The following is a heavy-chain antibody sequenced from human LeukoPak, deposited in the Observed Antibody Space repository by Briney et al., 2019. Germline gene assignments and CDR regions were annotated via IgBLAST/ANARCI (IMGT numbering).Heavy chain of an antibody. CDR2: IRYDGSNK. J-gene: IGHJ4*02. CDR3: AKDKYYGSGSSYDY. V-gene: IGHV3-30*02. D-gene: IGHD3-10*01. Sequence: GGSLRLSCAASGFTFSSYGMHWVRQAPGKGLEWVAFIRYDGSNKYYADSVKGRFTISRDNSQNTLYLQMNSLRAEDTAVYYCAKDKYYGSGSSYDYWGQGTLVTVSS. CDR1: GFTFSSYG.